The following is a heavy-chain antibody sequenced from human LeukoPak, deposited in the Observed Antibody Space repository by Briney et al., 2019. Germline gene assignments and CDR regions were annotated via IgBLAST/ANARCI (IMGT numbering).Heavy chain of an antibody. CDR3: ATGRIVVVVAATIPFDY. CDR1: VGSISSSSYY. CDR2: IYYSGST. J-gene: IGHJ4*02. D-gene: IGHD2-15*01. Sequence: PSETLSLTCTVSVGSISSSSYYWGWIRQPPGNGLEWIGSIYYSGSTYYNPSLKSRVTISVDTSKNQFSLKLSSVTAADTAVYYCATGRIVVVVAATIPFDYWGQGTLVTVSS. V-gene: IGHV4-39*01.